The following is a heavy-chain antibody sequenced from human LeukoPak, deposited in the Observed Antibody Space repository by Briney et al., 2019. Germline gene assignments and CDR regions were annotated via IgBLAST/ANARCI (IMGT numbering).Heavy chain of an antibody. Sequence: PSETLSLTCTVSGGSISSSTYYWGWIRQPPGKGLEWIGSIYYSGSTYYNPSLKSRVTISVDTSKKQFSLKLSSVTAADTAVYYCARGIFYYGSGSYHDYWGQGTLVTVSS. CDR1: GGSISSSTYY. CDR3: ARGIFYYGSGSYHDY. V-gene: IGHV4-39*01. J-gene: IGHJ4*02. CDR2: IYYSGST. D-gene: IGHD3-10*01.